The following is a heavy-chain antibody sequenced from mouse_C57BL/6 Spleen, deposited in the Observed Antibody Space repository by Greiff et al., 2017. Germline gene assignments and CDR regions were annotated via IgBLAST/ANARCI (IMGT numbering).Heavy chain of an antibody. V-gene: IGHV5-4*03. CDR2: ISDGGSST. CDR3: ARNYGDY. Sequence: EVKLVESGGGLVKPGGSLKLSCAASGFTFSSYAMSWVRQTPEKRLEWVATISDGGSSTYYPDNVKGRFTISRDNAKNNLYLQMSHLKSEDTAMYYCARNYGDYWGQGTTLTVSS. J-gene: IGHJ2*01. CDR1: GFTFSSYA. D-gene: IGHD1-1*02.